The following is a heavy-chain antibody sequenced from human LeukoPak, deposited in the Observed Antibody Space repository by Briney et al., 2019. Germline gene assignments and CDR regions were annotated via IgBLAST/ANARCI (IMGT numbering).Heavy chain of an antibody. V-gene: IGHV3-30-3*01. J-gene: IGHJ6*02. Sequence: PGRSLRPSCVASGFTFSTYAMHWVRQAPGKGLEWVAVILYDGNNKYYADSVKGRFTISRDNSKNTLYLQMNSLRAEDTAVYYCARGRKYSYGTYYYGLDVWGQGTTVTVCS. CDR2: ILYDGNNK. D-gene: IGHD5-18*01. CDR1: GFTFSTYA. CDR3: ARGRKYSYGTYYYGLDV.